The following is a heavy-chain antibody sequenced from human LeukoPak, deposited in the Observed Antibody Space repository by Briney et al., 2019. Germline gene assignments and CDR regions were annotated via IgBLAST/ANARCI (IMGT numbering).Heavy chain of an antibody. J-gene: IGHJ4*02. CDR3: ARVGGPYDSRFDY. Sequence: SETLSLTCSVTGGSIRNYYWNWMRQPPGKGLQWIGYASDSGNTYYNPSLKSRVTISVDTSKNEFSLKVTSATAADTAVYYCARVGGPYDSRFDYWGQGTLVTVSS. V-gene: IGHV4-59*01. D-gene: IGHD3-22*01. CDR1: GGSIRNYY. CDR2: ASDSGNT.